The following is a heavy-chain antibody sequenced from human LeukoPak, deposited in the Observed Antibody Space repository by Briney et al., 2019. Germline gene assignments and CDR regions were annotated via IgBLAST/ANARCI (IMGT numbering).Heavy chain of an antibody. D-gene: IGHD5-18*01. V-gene: IGHV4-59*01. J-gene: IGHJ4*02. CDR1: GGSISSYY. CDR3: ARVQIGYSYGLFDY. CDR2: IYYSGST. Sequence: SETLSLTCTVSGGSISSYYWSWIRQPPGKGLEWIGYIYYSGSTNYNPSLKSRVAISVHTSKNQFSLKLSSVTAADTAVYYCARVQIGYSYGLFDYWGQGTLVTVSS.